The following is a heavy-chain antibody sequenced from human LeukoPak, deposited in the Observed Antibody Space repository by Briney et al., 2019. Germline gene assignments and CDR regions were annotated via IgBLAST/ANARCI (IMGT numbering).Heavy chain of an antibody. J-gene: IGHJ5*02. Sequence: PSETLSLTCTVSGGSISSYYWSWIRQPAGKGLEWIGRIYTSGSTNYNPPLKSRVTMSVDTSKNQFSLKLSSVTAADTAVYYCARGPGDPLGANWFDPWGQGTLVTVSS. CDR3: ARGPGDPLGANWFDP. D-gene: IGHD1-14*01. CDR1: GGSISSYY. V-gene: IGHV4-4*07. CDR2: IYTSGST.